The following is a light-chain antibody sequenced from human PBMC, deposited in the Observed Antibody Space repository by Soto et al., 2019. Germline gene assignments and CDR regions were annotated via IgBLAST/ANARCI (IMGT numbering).Light chain of an antibody. V-gene: IGKV3-15*01. CDR1: QSVSSN. J-gene: IGKJ4*01. CDR2: GAS. Sequence: EIVMTQSPATQSVSPGERAALSCKASQSVSSNLAWYQQKPGQAPRLLISGASTRATGIPARFSGSGSGTEFTLTISSLQSEDFALYYCQQYNKFPSLTFGRGTKVEIK. CDR3: QQYNKFPSLT.